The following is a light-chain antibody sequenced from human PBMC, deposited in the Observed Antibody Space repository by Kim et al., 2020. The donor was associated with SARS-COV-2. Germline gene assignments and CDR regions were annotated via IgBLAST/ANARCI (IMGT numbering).Light chain of an antibody. CDR3: QSYDSSLSGSV. CDR2: GNT. V-gene: IGLV1-40*01. J-gene: IGLJ3*02. Sequence: QRVTLSCTGSSSNLGAGYHVHWYQQLPGTAPKLLIYGNTNRPSGVPDRFSGSKSATSASLAITGLQAEDEADYYCQSYDSSLSGSVFDGGTQLTVL. CDR1: SSNLGAGYH.